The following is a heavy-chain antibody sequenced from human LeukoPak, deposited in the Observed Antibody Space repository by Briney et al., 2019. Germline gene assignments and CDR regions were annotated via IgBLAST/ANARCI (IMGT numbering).Heavy chain of an antibody. CDR3: ARDGPPEQQLGLSYYYYGMDV. J-gene: IGHJ6*02. D-gene: IGHD6-13*01. CDR2: IWYDGSNK. V-gene: IGHV3-33*01. Sequence: GMSLRRSCAGSAFTCSSLDMQWVAQAPGKGLEGVAVIWYDGSNKYYADSVKGRFTISRDNSKNTLYLQMNSLRAEDTAVYYCARDGPPEQQLGLSYYYYGMDVWGQGTTVTVSS. CDR1: AFTCSSLD.